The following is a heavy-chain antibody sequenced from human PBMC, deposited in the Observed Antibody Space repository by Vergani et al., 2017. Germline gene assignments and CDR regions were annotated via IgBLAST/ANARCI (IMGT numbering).Heavy chain of an antibody. CDR3: TRDRNTDYYDQSSDEYYFDY. D-gene: IGHD3-22*01. J-gene: IGHJ4*02. Sequence: EVQLVESGGGLVQPGRSLRLSCTASGFTFGDCAMSWVRQAPGKGLEWVGFIRSKAYGGTTEYAASGKGRFTISRDDSKSIAYLQMNSLKTEDTAVYYCTRDRNTDYYDQSSDEYYFDYWGQGTLVTVSS. CDR1: GFTFGDCA. V-gene: IGHV3-49*04. CDR2: IRSKAYGGTT.